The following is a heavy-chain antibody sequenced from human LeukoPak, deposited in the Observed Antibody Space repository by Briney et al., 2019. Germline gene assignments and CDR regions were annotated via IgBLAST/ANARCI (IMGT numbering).Heavy chain of an antibody. CDR2: IYHSGST. D-gene: IGHD1-1*01. V-gene: IGHV4-30-2*01. CDR3: ARAGVYNWNDGLGAFDI. Sequence: PSETLSLTCAVSGGSISSGGYSWSWIRQPPGKGLEWIGYIYHSGSTYYNPSLKSRVTISVDRSKNQFSLKLSSVTAADAAVYYCARAGVYNWNDGLGAFDIWGQGTMVTVSS. J-gene: IGHJ3*02. CDR1: GGSISSGGYS.